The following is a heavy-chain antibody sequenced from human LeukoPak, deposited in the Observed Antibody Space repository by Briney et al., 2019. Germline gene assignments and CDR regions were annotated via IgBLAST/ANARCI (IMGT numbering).Heavy chain of an antibody. CDR3: ARVPSSWFFSAHYYYYMDV. D-gene: IGHD6-13*01. CDR1: VYTFTGYY. CDR2: INPNSGGT. Sequence: GASVNVSFKASVYTFTGYYMHWVRQAPGQGLEWMGWINPNSGGTNYAQKFQGRVTMTRDTSISTAYMELSRLRSDDTAVYYCARVPSSWFFSAHYYYYMDVWGKGTTVTVSS. V-gene: IGHV1-2*02. J-gene: IGHJ6*03.